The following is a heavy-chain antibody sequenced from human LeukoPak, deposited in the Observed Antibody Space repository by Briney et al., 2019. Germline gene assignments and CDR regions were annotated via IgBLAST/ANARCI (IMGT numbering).Heavy chain of an antibody. V-gene: IGHV3-7*01. J-gene: IGHJ4*02. Sequence: GGSLRLSCVASGFTFSSHWMHWVRQAPGKGPEWVANIKQDGSEKYYADPVKGRFTISRDNAKNSLYLQMNSLRVEDTAVYSCYPIVIGGWGQGTLVTVSS. CDR1: GFTFSSHW. D-gene: IGHD1-26*01. CDR2: IKQDGSEK. CDR3: YPIVIGG.